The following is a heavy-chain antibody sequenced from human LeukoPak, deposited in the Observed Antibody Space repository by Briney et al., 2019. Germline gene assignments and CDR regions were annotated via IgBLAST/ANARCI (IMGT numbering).Heavy chain of an antibody. CDR3: AADYYDSSATGAFDI. CDR2: IYYSGST. J-gene: IGHJ3*02. D-gene: IGHD3-22*01. Sequence: SETLSLTCAVYGGSFSGYYWSWIRQPPGKGLEWIGYIYYSGSTNYNPSLKSRVTISVDTSKNQFSLKLSSVTAADTAVYYCAADYYDSSATGAFDIWGQGTMVTVSS. CDR1: GGSFSGYY. V-gene: IGHV4-59*01.